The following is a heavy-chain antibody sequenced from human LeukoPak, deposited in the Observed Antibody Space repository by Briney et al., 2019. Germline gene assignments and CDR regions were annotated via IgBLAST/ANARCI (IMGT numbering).Heavy chain of an antibody. V-gene: IGHV4-34*01. CDR1: GGSFSGYY. CDR2: INHSGST. D-gene: IGHD6-19*01. CDR3: ARSSSSGWGFRFDP. Sequence: SETLSLTCAVYGGSFSGYYWSWLRQPPGKGLEWIGEINHSGSTNYNPSLKGRVTLSVDTSKNQFSLKLSSVTAADTAVYYCARSSSSGWGFRFDPWGQGTLVTVSS. J-gene: IGHJ5*02.